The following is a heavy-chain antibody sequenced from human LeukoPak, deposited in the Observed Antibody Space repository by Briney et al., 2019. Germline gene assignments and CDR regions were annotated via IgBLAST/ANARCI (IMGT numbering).Heavy chain of an antibody. D-gene: IGHD3-22*01. V-gene: IGHV1-69*05. CDR3: ARGSSGYYSDY. Sequence: GASVKVSCKASGYTFTSYGISWVRQAPGQGLEWMGRIIPIFGTANYAQKFQGRVTITTDEFTSTAYMELSSLRSEDTAVYYCARGSSGYYSDYWGQGTLVTVSS. CDR2: IIPIFGTA. CDR1: GYTFTSYG. J-gene: IGHJ4*02.